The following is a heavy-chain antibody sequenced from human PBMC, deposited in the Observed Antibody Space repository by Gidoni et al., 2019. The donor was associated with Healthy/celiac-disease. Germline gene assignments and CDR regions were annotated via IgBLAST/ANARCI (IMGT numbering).Heavy chain of an antibody. J-gene: IGHJ6*02. CDR2: ISYDGSNK. D-gene: IGHD6-6*01. Sequence: QVQLVESGGGVVQPGRSLRRSCAASGLTFSSYAMHWVRQAPGKGLEWVAVISYDGSNKYYADSVKGRFTISRDNSKNTLYLQMNSLRAEDTAVYYCARESPYYSSSYYDYGMDVWGQGTTVTVSS. V-gene: IGHV3-30*04. CDR3: ARESPYYSSSYYDYGMDV. CDR1: GLTFSSYA.